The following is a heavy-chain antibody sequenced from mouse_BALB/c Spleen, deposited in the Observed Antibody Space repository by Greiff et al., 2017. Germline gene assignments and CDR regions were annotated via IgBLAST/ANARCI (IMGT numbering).Heavy chain of an antibody. Sequence: QVQLQQSGAELMKPGASVKISCKATGYTFSSYWIEWVKQRPGHGLEWIGEILPGSGSTNYNEKFKGKATLTVDKSSSTAYMQLKSLTSEDSAVYYCARSSWFAYWGQGTLVTVSA. CDR2: ILPGSGST. V-gene: IGHV1-9*01. J-gene: IGHJ3*01. CDR3: ARSSWFAY. CDR1: GYTFSSYW.